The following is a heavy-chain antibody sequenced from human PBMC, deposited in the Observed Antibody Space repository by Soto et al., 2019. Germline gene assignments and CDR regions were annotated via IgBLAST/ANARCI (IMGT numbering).Heavy chain of an antibody. CDR2: IIPILGIA. CDR1: GGTFSSYT. CDR3: ARDTGVYCSSTSCPTPNYGMDV. Sequence: GASVKVSCKASGGTFSSYTISWVRQAPGQGLEWMGRIIPILGIANYAQKFQGRVTITADKSTSTAYMELSSLRSDDTAVYYCARDTGVYCSSTSCPTPNYGMDVWGQGTTVTVSS. D-gene: IGHD2-2*01. J-gene: IGHJ6*02. V-gene: IGHV1-69*04.